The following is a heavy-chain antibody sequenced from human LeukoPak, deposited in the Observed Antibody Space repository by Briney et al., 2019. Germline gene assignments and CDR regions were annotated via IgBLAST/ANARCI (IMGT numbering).Heavy chain of an antibody. CDR2: IRYDGSNK. D-gene: IGHD5-24*01. CDR1: GFTFSSYG. J-gene: IGHJ3*02. CDR3: AKDSIRWLQFGHDAFDI. Sequence: SGGSLRLSCAASGFTFSSYGMHWVRQAPGKGLEWVAFIRYDGSNKYYADSVKGRFTISRDNSKNTLYLQMNSLRAEDTAVYYCAKDSIRWLQFGHDAFDIWGQGTMVTVSS. V-gene: IGHV3-30*02.